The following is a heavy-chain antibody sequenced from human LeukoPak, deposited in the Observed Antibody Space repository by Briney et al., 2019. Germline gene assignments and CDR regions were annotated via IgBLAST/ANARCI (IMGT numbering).Heavy chain of an antibody. CDR3: ARSYCSGGSCFVFDY. J-gene: IGHJ4*02. D-gene: IGHD2-15*01. CDR2: IYYSGST. CDR1: GGSISSYY. Sequence: SETLSLSCTVSGGSISSYYWIWIRQPPGKGLEWIGYIYYSGSTNYNPSLKSRVTISVDTSKNQFSLKLSSVTAADMAVYYCARSYCSGGSCFVFDYWGQGTLVTVSS. V-gene: IGHV4-59*01.